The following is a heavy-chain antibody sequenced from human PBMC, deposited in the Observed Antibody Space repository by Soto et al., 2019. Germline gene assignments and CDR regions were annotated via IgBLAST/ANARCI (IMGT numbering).Heavy chain of an antibody. V-gene: IGHV3-23*01. Sequence: PGGSLRLSCATSGFIFSSYAMSWVRQAPGKGLEWVSTVGDSGGSTYYADSVKGRFTIYRDNSKNTLYLQMKSLRAEDTAVYYCARDLGSTVGATDYWGQGTLVTVSS. CDR1: GFIFSSYA. CDR2: VGDSGGST. D-gene: IGHD1-26*01. CDR3: ARDLGSTVGATDY. J-gene: IGHJ4*02.